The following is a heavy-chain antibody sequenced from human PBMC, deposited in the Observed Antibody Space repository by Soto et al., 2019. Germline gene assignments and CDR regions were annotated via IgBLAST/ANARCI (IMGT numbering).Heavy chain of an antibody. D-gene: IGHD2-2*01. Sequence: QIQLVQSGPEVKKPGASMKVSCKAYDFSFTSHGISWVRQAPGQGLEWMGWISLYNGNTNYAQQFQGRVTMTTDTSTSTAYMELRCLRSDDTAMYFCAIYHLELFRFDYWGQGTLVTVSS. J-gene: IGHJ4*02. V-gene: IGHV1-18*04. CDR2: ISLYNGNT. CDR1: DFSFTSHG. CDR3: AIYHLELFRFDY.